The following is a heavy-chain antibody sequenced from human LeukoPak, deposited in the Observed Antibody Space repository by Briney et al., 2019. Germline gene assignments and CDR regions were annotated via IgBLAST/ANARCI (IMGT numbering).Heavy chain of an antibody. Sequence: SETLSLTCTVSGGSISSGGYYWSWIRQHPGKGLEWIGYIYYSGSTYYNPSLKSRVTISVDTSKNQFSLKLSSVTAADTAVYYCARWAVTTRGRYFDYWGQGTLVTVSS. J-gene: IGHJ4*02. CDR2: IYYSGST. CDR1: GGSISSGGYY. D-gene: IGHD4-17*01. CDR3: ARWAVTTRGRYFDY. V-gene: IGHV4-31*03.